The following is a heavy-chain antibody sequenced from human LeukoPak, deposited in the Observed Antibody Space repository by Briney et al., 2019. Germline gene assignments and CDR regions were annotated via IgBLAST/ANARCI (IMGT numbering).Heavy chain of an antibody. CDR3: ARLYGSEALDY. CDR2: IYSGGST. Sequence: GGSLRLSCAASGFTVSSNYMSWVRQAPGKGLEWVPLIYSGGSTYYADSVKGRFTISRDNSKNTLYLQMNSLRAEDTAVYYCARLYGSEALDYWGQGTLVTVSS. V-gene: IGHV3-53*01. CDR1: GFTVSSNY. J-gene: IGHJ4*02. D-gene: IGHD3-10*01.